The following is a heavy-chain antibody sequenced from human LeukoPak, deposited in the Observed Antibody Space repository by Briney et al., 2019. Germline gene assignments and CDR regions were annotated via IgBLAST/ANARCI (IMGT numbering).Heavy chain of an antibody. Sequence: SGGSLRLSCAASGFTFSSYGMHWVRQAPGKGLEWVAFIRYDGSNKYYADSVKGRFTISRDNSKNTLYLQMNSLRAEDTAVYYCAKDRARGVITVPFDYWGQGTLVTVSS. J-gene: IGHJ4*02. CDR3: AKDRARGVITVPFDY. CDR1: GFTFSSYG. V-gene: IGHV3-30*02. CDR2: IRYDGSNK. D-gene: IGHD3-10*01.